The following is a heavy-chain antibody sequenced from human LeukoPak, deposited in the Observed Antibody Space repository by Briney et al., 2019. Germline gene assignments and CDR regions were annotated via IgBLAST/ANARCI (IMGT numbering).Heavy chain of an antibody. CDR3: ARADSYGSILDY. CDR2: IDQYGRAK. V-gene: IGHV3-7*04. D-gene: IGHD5-18*01. J-gene: IGHJ4*02. CDR1: GFTFSNYW. Sequence: GGSLRLSSAASGFTFSNYWMSWVRQAPGKGLEWVASIDQYGRAKYYVDSVRGRFTFSRDNTKNSLHLQMNSLRAEDTAVYYCARADSYGSILDYWGQGTRVIDSS.